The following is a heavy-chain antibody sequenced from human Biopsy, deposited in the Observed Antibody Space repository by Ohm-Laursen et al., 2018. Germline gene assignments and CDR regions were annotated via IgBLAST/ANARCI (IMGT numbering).Heavy chain of an antibody. D-gene: IGHD5-12*01. CDR1: GYSVTNDYY. CDR3: ARVAGGYAYYYGMDV. J-gene: IGHJ6*02. CDR2: IYYDGIT. Sequence: GTLSLTCAVSGYSVTNDYYWGWIRQPPGKGLEGIGNIYYDGITYYNPSLKSRVAMSVDTSKNQFSLRLTFVTAADTAVYYCARVAGGYAYYYGMDVWGQGTTVIVSS. V-gene: IGHV4-38-2*01.